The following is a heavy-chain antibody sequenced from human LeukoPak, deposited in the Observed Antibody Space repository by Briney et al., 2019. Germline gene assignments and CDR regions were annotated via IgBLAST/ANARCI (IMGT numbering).Heavy chain of an antibody. CDR2: IYSDGST. J-gene: IGHJ4*02. Sequence: GGSLRLSCAAYGFTVSRHYMSWIRQAPGKGLEWVSVIYSDGSTYHADSVKGRFTISRDNSKNKLYLQMNSLRGEDTAVYYCVRGPWNEWGQGTLVTISS. D-gene: IGHD1-1*01. CDR3: VRGPWNE. CDR1: GFTVSRHY. V-gene: IGHV3-66*02.